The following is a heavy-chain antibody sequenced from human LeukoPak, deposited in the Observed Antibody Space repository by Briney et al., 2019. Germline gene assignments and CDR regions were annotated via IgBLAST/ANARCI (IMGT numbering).Heavy chain of an antibody. CDR1: GGTFSSYA. V-gene: IGHV1-69*05. J-gene: IGHJ4*02. CDR2: IIPIFGTA. Sequence: ASVKVSCKASGGTFSSYAISWVRQAPGQGLEWMGRIIPIFGTANYAQKFQGRVTITTDESTSTAYMDLSSLTPDDTAVYFCARDQGSLTRSWYTGYWGQGTQVTVSS. D-gene: IGHD6-13*01. CDR3: ARDQGSLTRSWYTGY.